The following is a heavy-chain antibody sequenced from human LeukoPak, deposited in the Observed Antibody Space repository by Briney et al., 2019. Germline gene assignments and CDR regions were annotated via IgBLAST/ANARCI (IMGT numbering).Heavy chain of an antibody. CDR3: ASRASSGWYYYYYYMDV. J-gene: IGHJ6*03. CDR1: GFTFKNHG. Sequence: GGSLRLSCVISGFTFKNHGLHWVRQAPGKGLEWVANIKQDGSEKYYVDSVKGRFTISRDNAKNSLYLQMNSLRAEDTAVYYCASRASSGWYYYYYYMDVWGKGTTVTVSS. V-gene: IGHV3-7*01. CDR2: IKQDGSEK. D-gene: IGHD6-19*01.